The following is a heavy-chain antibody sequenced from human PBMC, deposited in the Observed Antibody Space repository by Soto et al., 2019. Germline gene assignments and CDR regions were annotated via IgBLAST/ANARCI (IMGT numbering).Heavy chain of an antibody. V-gene: IGHV3-48*02. Sequence: PGGSLRLSCAAAGFTFSSYSMNWVRQAPGKGLEWVSYISSSSSTIYYADSVKGRFTISRDNAKNSLYLQMNSLRDEDTAVYYCARDGLSAPYLQVEDAFDIWGQGTMVTVSS. CDR2: ISSSSSTI. CDR1: GFTFSSYS. D-gene: IGHD1-1*01. CDR3: ARDGLSAPYLQVEDAFDI. J-gene: IGHJ3*02.